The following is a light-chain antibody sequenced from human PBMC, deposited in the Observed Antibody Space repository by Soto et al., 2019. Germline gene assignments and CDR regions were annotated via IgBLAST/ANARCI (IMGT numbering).Light chain of an antibody. Sequence: EIVLTQFPATLSVSPGERATLSCRASQSVNQKLGWYQQKPGQAPRLLIYVASYRATGIPARFSGSGSGTEYTLTISNLQAEDFAVYYCQQFNNWPHTFGQGTKVDIK. V-gene: IGKV3-15*01. CDR1: QSVNQK. J-gene: IGKJ2*01. CDR3: QQFNNWPHT. CDR2: VAS.